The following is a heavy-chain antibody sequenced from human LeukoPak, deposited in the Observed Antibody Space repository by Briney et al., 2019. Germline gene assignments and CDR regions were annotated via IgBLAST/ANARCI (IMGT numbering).Heavy chain of an antibody. CDR1: GFTFSSYS. Sequence: GGSLRLSCAASGFTFSSYSMNWVRQAPGKGLEWVSSISSSSNYIYYADSVKGRFTISRDNAKNSLYLQMNSLKTEDTAVYYCTTDRGLWFGEFLPHDYFDYWGQGTLVTVSS. D-gene: IGHD3-10*01. CDR3: TTDRGLWFGEFLPHDYFDY. V-gene: IGHV3-21*03. CDR2: ISSSSNYI. J-gene: IGHJ4*02.